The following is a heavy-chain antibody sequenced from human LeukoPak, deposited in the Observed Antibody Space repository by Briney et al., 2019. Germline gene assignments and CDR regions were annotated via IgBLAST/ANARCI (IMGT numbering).Heavy chain of an antibody. J-gene: IGHJ6*02. D-gene: IGHD4-17*01. CDR2: MRSNGGST. Sequence: GGSLRLSCSASAFTFSRYVMHWVRQAPGKGLEYVSGMRSNGGSTYYADSVKGRFTISRDNSKNTLYLQMNSLRAEDTAVYYCARVRSTVTTSDGMDVWGQGTTVTVSS. CDR1: AFTFSRYV. CDR3: ARVRSTVTTSDGMDV. V-gene: IGHV3-64*04.